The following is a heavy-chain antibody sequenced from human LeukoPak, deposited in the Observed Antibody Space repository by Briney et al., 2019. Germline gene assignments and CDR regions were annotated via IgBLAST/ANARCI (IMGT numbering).Heavy chain of an antibody. CDR2: INPNSGGT. D-gene: IGHD3-22*01. CDR3: ARVEVYYDSSGPWSY. Sequence: GASVKVSCKTSGYTFTGYYMHWVRQAPGQGLEWMGWINPNSGGTNYAQKFQGRVTMTRNTSISTAYMELSRLRSDDTAVYYCARVEVYYDSSGPWSYWGQGTLVTVSS. V-gene: IGHV1-2*02. CDR1: GYTFTGYY. J-gene: IGHJ4*02.